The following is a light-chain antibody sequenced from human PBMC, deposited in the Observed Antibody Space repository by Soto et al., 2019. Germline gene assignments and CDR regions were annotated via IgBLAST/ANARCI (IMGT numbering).Light chain of an antibody. CDR3: QQYGSSSWT. J-gene: IGKJ1*01. Sequence: EIVLTQSPGTLSLSPGERATLSCRASQSVSSSYLAWYQQKPGQAPRLLIYGTSSRATAIPDRFSGSGSGTDFTLTISRLEPEDFAVYYCQQYGSSSWTFGQGTKEDIK. CDR2: GTS. V-gene: IGKV3-20*01. CDR1: QSVSSSY.